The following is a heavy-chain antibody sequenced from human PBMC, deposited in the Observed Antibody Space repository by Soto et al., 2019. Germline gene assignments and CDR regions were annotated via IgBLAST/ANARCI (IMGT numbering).Heavy chain of an antibody. J-gene: IGHJ4*02. V-gene: IGHV3-74*01. CDR1: GFTFSRNW. CDR2: INSDGTYT. Sequence: GGSRGLACGASGFTFSRNWMHGGRQAPGKGLVWVSRINSDGTYTSYADSVKGRFTISRDNAKNTLYLQLNSVRPEDTAVYFCAKARDQFDSSGADYWGQGSLVTV. CDR3: AKARDQFDSSGADY. D-gene: IGHD3-22*01.